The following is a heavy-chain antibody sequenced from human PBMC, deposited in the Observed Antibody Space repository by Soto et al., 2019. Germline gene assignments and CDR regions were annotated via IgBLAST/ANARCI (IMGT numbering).Heavy chain of an antibody. D-gene: IGHD6-13*01. J-gene: IGHJ3*02. CDR2: ISYGGSNK. V-gene: IGHV3-30-3*01. Sequence: QVQLVESGGGVVQPGRSLRLSCAASGFTFSSYAMHWVRQAPGKGLEWVAVISYGGSNKYYADSVKGRFTISRDNSKNTLYLQKNSLRAEDTAVYYCAREYSSSWFHAFDIWGQGTMVTVSS. CDR3: AREYSSSWFHAFDI. CDR1: GFTFSSYA.